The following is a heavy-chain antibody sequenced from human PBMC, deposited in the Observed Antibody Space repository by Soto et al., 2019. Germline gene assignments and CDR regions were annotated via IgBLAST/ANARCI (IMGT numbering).Heavy chain of an antibody. CDR3: TRPRYCSSTRWYILDY. D-gene: IGHD2-2*02. J-gene: IGHJ4*02. Sequence: GGSLRLSCTASGFTFGDYAMSWFRQAPGKGLEWVGFIRSKAYGGTTEYAASVKGRFTISRDDSKSIAYLQMNSLKTEDTAMYYCTRPRYCSSTRWYILDYWGQGTLVTVSS. CDR1: GFTFGDYA. CDR2: IRSKAYGGTT. V-gene: IGHV3-49*03.